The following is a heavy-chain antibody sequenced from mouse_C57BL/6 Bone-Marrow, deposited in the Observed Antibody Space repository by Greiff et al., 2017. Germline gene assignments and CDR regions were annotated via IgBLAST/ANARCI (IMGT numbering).Heavy chain of an antibody. CDR2: IFPGSGST. J-gene: IGHJ3*01. V-gene: IGHV1-75*01. CDR3: ARSRKDSSGYSGFAY. CDR1: GYTFTDYY. D-gene: IGHD3-2*02. Sequence: VQLQESGPELVKPGASVKISCKASGYTFTDYYINWVKQRPGQGLEWIGWIFPGSGSTYYNEKFKGKATLTVDKSSSTAYMLLSSLTSEDSAVYFCARSRKDSSGYSGFAYWGQGTLVTVSA.